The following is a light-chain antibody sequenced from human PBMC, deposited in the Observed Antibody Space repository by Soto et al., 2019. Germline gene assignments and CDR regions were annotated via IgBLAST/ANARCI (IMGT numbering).Light chain of an antibody. J-gene: IGKJ1*01. CDR1: QSVSTS. CDR3: QQYNNWWT. CDR2: DAS. V-gene: IGKV3-15*01. Sequence: EIVMTQSPATLSVSPGERATLSCRASQSVSTSLAWYQQKPGQAPRLLISDASNRATGVPARFSGSGSETEFTLTISSLQSEDFAVYYCQQYNNWWTFGQGTKVEIK.